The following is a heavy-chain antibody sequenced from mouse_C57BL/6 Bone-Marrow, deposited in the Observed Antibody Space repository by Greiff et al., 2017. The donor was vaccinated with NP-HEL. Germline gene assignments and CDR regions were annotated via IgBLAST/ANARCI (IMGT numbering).Heavy chain of an antibody. D-gene: IGHD1-1*01. V-gene: IGHV1-64*01. J-gene: IGHJ4*01. CDR2: IHPNSGST. CDR3: ARSYYGSSYEAMDY. CDR1: GYTFTSYW. Sequence: QVQLKQPGAELVKPGASVKLSCKASGYTFTSYWMHWVKQRPGQGLEWIGMIHPNSGSTNYNEKFKSKATLTVDKSSGTAYMQLSSLTSEDSAVYYCARSYYGSSYEAMDYWGQGTSVTVSS.